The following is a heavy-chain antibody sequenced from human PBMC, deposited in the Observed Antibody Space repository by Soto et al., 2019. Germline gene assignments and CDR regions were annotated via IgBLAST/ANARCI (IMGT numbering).Heavy chain of an antibody. Sequence: GESLKISCKGSGYTFTSQWISWVRQMPGKGLEWMGRIDPSDSYTNYSPSFQGHVTISADKSITTAFLQWSSLKASDTAMYYCARQTTITGAFDIWGQGTMVTVSS. J-gene: IGHJ3*02. CDR2: IDPSDSYT. CDR3: ARQTTITGAFDI. V-gene: IGHV5-10-1*01. D-gene: IGHD5-12*01. CDR1: GYTFTSQW.